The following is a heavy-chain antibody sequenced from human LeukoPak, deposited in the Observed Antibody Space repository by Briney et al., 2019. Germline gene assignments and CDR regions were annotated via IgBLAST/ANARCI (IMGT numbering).Heavy chain of an antibody. Sequence: PGGSLRLSCAASGYTFTGYSLNGVRKAPGRGLGWVYYISITSDNIYYADSVKGRFTISRDNAKNSLYLQMNSLRDEDTAVYSCAREAYWGSSGKGFDSWGQGTLVTVSS. D-gene: IGHD7-27*01. CDR3: AREAYWGSSGKGFDS. CDR1: GYTFTGYS. CDR2: ISITSDNI. V-gene: IGHV3-48*02. J-gene: IGHJ4*02.